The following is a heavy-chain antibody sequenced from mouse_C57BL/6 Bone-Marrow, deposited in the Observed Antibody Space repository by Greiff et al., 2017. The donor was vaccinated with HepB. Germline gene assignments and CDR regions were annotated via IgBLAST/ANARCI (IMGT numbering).Heavy chain of an antibody. V-gene: IGHV5-9-1*02. CDR1: GFTFSSYA. D-gene: IGHD1-1*01. CDR2: ISSGGDYI. CDR3: TGDYYGSEDYAMDY. Sequence: EVKLMESGEGLVKPGGSLKLSCAASGFTFSSYAMSWVRQTPEKRLEWVAYISSGGDYIYYADTVKGRFTFSRDNARNTLYLQMSSLKSEDTAMYYCTGDYYGSEDYAMDYWGQGTSVTVSS. J-gene: IGHJ4*01.